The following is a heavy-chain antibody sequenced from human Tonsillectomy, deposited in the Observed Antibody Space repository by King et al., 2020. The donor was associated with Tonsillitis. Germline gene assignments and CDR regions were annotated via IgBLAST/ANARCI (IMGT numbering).Heavy chain of an antibody. CDR2: IYYSGST. V-gene: IGHV4-39*01. CDR3: ARHVRAFEGGNSGNWFDP. D-gene: IGHD4-23*01. Sequence: QLQLQESGPGLVKPSETLSLTCTVSGGSISSSSYYWGWIRPPPGKGLAWIGSIYYSGSTYYNPSLKSRLTITLDTSKNKFSLKLRPVTAADTAVYYCARHVRAFEGGNSGNWFDPWGQGTLVTVSS. CDR1: GGSISSSSYY. J-gene: IGHJ5*02.